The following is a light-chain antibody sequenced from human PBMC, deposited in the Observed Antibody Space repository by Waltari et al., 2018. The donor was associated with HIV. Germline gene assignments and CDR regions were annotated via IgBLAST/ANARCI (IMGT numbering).Light chain of an antibody. V-gene: IGLV1-40*01. CDR3: QSFDSSLTTSGVI. CDR2: ANI. J-gene: IGLJ2*01. CDR1: SSNIRAGYD. Sequence: QSVLTQPPSVSGAPGQRVTISCTGSSSNIRAGYDVHWYQQLPGTAPKLLIYANIKRPSGVPDRFSGSKSGSSASLAITGLQAEDEAHYYCQSFDSSLTTSGVIFGGGTKLTVL.